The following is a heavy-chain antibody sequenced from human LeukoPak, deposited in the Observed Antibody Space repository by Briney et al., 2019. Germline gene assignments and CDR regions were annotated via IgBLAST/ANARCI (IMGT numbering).Heavy chain of an antibody. V-gene: IGHV3-21*01. D-gene: IGHD6-13*01. CDR2: ISSSSSYI. CDR3: ARDTTAPIAAAGLGYYYYYYMDV. Sequence: GGSLRLSCAASGFTFSSYSMNWVRQAPGKGLEWVSSISSSSSYIYYADSVKGRFTISRDNAKNSLYLQMNSLRAEDTAVYYCARDTTAPIAAAGLGYYYYYYMDVWGKGTTVTVSS. CDR1: GFTFSSYS. J-gene: IGHJ6*03.